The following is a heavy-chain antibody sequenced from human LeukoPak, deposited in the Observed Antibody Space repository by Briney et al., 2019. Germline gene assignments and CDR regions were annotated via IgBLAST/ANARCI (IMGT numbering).Heavy chain of an antibody. D-gene: IGHD6-13*01. V-gene: IGHV1-69*05. CDR2: IIPIFGTA. CDR1: GGTFSSYA. J-gene: IGHJ5*02. Sequence: ASVKVSCKASGGTFSSYAISWVRQAPGQGLEWMGGIIPIFGTANYAQKFQGRVTITTHEPTSTAYMELSSLRSEDTAVYYCARNSDVLATAIGTGGWFDPWGQGTLVTVSS. CDR3: ARNSDVLATAIGTGGWFDP.